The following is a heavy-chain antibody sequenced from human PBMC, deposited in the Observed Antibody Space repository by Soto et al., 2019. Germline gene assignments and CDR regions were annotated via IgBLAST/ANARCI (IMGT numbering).Heavy chain of an antibody. CDR1: GYAFTTYG. CDR2: ISAHNGNT. Sequence: QVHLVQSGAEVKKPGASVKVSCKGSGYAFTTYGITWVRQAPGQGLEWMGWISAHNGNTNYAQKLQGRVTVTRDTSTSTAYMELRSLSADDPAVYYCARGRYGDYWGQGALVTVSS. D-gene: IGHD1-1*01. CDR3: ARGRYGDY. V-gene: IGHV1-18*01. J-gene: IGHJ4*02.